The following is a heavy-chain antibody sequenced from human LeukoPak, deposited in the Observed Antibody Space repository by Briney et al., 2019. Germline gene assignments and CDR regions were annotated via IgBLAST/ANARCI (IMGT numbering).Heavy chain of an antibody. CDR2: IWYDGSNK. CDR3: AREGVWFGELLIDY. V-gene: IGHV3-33*01. CDR1: GFTFSSYG. J-gene: IGHJ4*02. Sequence: GALRLSCAASGFTFSSYGMHWVRQAPGKGLEWVAVIWYDGSNKYYADSVRGRFTISRDNSKNTLYLQMNSLRAEDTAVYYCAREGVWFGELLIDYWGQGTLVTVSS. D-gene: IGHD3-10*01.